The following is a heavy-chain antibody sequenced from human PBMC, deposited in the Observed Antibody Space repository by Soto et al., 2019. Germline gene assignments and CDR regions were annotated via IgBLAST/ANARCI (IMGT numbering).Heavy chain of an antibody. Sequence: GGALRLSCAASGFTFFSSAMSCVRQAPGKGLEWVSTTTTSGAGTYYADSVKGRFTISRDKSKNTLYLQMNSLRVEDTDGYYCAKLTTSWGQGTLVTVS. CDR3: AKLTTS. CDR2: TTTSGAGT. CDR1: GFTFFSSA. J-gene: IGHJ4*02. V-gene: IGHV3-23*01.